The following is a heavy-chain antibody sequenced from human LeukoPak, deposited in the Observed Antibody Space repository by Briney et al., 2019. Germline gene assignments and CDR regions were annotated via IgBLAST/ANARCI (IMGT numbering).Heavy chain of an antibody. CDR2: ISGSGGST. J-gene: IGHJ4*02. Sequence: GGSLRLSCAASGFTFSSYAMSWVRQAPGKGLEWVSAISGSGGSTCYADSVKGRFTISRDNSKNTLYLQMNSLRAEDTAVYYCAKDRGYSGYALLFDYWGQGTLVTVSS. D-gene: IGHD5-12*01. CDR3: AKDRGYSGYALLFDY. CDR1: GFTFSSYA. V-gene: IGHV3-23*01.